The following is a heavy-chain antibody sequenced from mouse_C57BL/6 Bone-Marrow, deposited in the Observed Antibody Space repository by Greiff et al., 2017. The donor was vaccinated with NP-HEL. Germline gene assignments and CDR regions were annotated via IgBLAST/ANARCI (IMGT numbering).Heavy chain of an antibody. D-gene: IGHD2-4*01. CDR2: IRNKANGYTT. Sequence: EVKLQESGGGLVQPGGSLSLSCAASGFTFTDYYMSWVRQPPGKALEWLGFIRNKANGYTTAYSASVKGRFTISRANSQSILYLQMNALRAEDSATYYCARSIYYDYADDPFYAMDYWGQGTSVTVSS. J-gene: IGHJ4*01. CDR3: ARSIYYDYADDPFYAMDY. CDR1: GFTFTDYY. V-gene: IGHV7-3*01.